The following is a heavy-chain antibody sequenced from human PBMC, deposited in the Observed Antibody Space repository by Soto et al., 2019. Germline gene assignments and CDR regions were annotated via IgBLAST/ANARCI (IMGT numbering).Heavy chain of an antibody. Sequence: EVQLLESGGGLVQPGGSLRLSCAASGFTFSSYAMNWVRQAPGKGLEWVSTICGSAGGTYFADSVKGGFTISRDNSKNTLYLQMNSLRAEDTAVYYGARDHRRWGYDSSGTYFYYWGQGPLVAVSS. V-gene: IGHV3-23*01. J-gene: IGHJ4*02. CDR2: ICGSAGGT. CDR3: ARDHRRWGYDSSGTYFYY. CDR1: GFTFSSYA. D-gene: IGHD3-22*01.